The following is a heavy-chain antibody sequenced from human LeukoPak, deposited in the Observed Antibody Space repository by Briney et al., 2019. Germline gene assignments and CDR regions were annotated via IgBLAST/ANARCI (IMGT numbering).Heavy chain of an antibody. D-gene: IGHD3-9*01. V-gene: IGHV3-23*01. CDR3: ARPLAVYYDILTGQTAGRNFDY. CDR1: GFTFTSYG. J-gene: IGHJ4*02. CDR2: ITGSGGRT. Sequence: GSLRLSCAASGFTFTSYGMNWVRQAPGKGLEWVSGITGSGGRTYYADSVKGRFTISRDNSKNTLYLQMNSLRAEDTAVYYCARPLAVYYDILTGQTAGRNFDYWGQGTLVTVSS.